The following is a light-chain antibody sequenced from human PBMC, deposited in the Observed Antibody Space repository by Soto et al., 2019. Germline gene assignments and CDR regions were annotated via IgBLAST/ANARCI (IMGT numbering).Light chain of an antibody. CDR1: QSVSSSQ. CDR3: QQCGSSPIT. CDR2: GAS. J-gene: IGKJ5*01. V-gene: IGKV3-20*01. Sequence: EIVLRQSPGTLSLPPGERATLSCTASQSVSSSQLAWYQQRPGQAPRLLIYGASSRATGTPDRFSGSGSGTDFTLTITRLEPEDFAVYFCQQCGSSPITFGQGTRLEIK.